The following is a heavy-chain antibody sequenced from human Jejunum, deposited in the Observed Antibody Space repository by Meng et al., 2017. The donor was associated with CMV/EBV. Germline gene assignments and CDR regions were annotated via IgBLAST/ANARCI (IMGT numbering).Heavy chain of an antibody. CDR3: AEDRGRGSRWFWHFDL. CDR2: LRYTGSSE. J-gene: IGHJ2*01. V-gene: IGHV3-30*02. D-gene: IGHD4-23*01. Sequence: YAMHWVRRAPGEELGWLAVLRYTGSSEAYTDSVTSRFTISRDYPNNTLYLHMNGLRPDDTAISYCAEDRGRGSRWFWHFDLWGRGTLVTVSS. CDR1: YA.